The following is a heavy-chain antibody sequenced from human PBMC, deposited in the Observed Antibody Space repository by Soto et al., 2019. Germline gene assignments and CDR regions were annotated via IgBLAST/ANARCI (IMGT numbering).Heavy chain of an antibody. D-gene: IGHD6-13*01. V-gene: IGHV1-69*13. J-gene: IGHJ4*02. CDR2: IIPIFGTA. CDR3: ASREGIIAAAGTTFDY. CDR1: GGTFSSYA. Sequence: ASVQVSCXASGGTFSSYAISWVRQAPGQGLEWMGGIIPIFGTANYAQKFQGRVTITADESTSTAYMELSSLRAEDTAVYYCASREGIIAAAGTTFDYWGQGTLVTVSS.